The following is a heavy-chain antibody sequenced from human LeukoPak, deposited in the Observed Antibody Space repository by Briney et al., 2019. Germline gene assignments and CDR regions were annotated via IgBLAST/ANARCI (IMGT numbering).Heavy chain of an antibody. CDR2: IKQDGSEK. V-gene: IGHV3-7*01. Sequence: GGSLRLSCAASGLTFSSYWMSWVRQAPGKGLEWVANIKQDGSEKYYVDSVKGRFTIPRDNAKNSLHLQMNSLRAEDTAVYYCASLYSSGWYYWGQGTLVTVSS. J-gene: IGHJ4*02. CDR1: GLTFSSYW. CDR3: ASLYSSGWYY. D-gene: IGHD6-19*01.